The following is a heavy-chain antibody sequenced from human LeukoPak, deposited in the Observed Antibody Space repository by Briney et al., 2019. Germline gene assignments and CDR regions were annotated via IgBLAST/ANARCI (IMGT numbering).Heavy chain of an antibody. CDR3: ARASYGDNY. CDR1: GFTFSSYS. CDR2: ISSNSTM. J-gene: IGHJ4*02. V-gene: IGHV3-48*01. D-gene: IGHD2-21*02. Sequence: GGSLRLSCAASGFTFSSYSMNWVRQAPGKGLEWVSYISSNSTMYYADSVKGRFTISRDNAKNSLYLRMNSLRAEDTAVYYCARASYGDNYWGQGTLVTVSS.